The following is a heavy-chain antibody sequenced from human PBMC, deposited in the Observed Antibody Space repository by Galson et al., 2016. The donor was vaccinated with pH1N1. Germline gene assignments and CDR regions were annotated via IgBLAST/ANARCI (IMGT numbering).Heavy chain of an antibody. CDR1: GYTFTSYG. J-gene: IGHJ6*02. V-gene: IGHV1-18*01. Sequence: SVKVSCKASGYTFTSYGISWVRQAPGQGLEWMGWISAYNGNTNYAQKFQGRVTMTTDTSTSTAYMALRSLRSDDTAVYYCARVGTPHNANYAMDVWGQGTTVTVSS. D-gene: IGHD7-27*01. CDR2: ISAYNGNT. CDR3: ARVGTPHNANYAMDV.